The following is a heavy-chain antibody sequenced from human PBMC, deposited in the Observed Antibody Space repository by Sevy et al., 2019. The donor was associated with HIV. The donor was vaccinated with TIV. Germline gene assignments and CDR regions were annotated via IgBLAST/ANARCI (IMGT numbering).Heavy chain of an antibody. CDR1: GFTFSSYD. D-gene: IGHD3-10*01. CDR2: IGTAGDT. Sequence: GGSLGLSCAASGFTFSSYDMHWVRQATGKGLEWVSAIGTAGDTYYPGSVKGRFTISRENAKNSLYLQMNSLRAGDTAVYYCARGRPGSGSSDAFDIWGQGTMVTVSS. J-gene: IGHJ3*02. V-gene: IGHV3-13*01. CDR3: ARGRPGSGSSDAFDI.